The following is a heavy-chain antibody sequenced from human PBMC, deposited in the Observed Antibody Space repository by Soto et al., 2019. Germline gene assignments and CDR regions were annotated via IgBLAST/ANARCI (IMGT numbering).Heavy chain of an antibody. CDR2: ITWNSRVL. CDR3: AKGRYDFWSPYYFDS. CDR1: GFTFSSSA. V-gene: IGHV3-9*01. Sequence: GGSLRLSCAASGFTFSSSAMNWVRQAPGKGLEWVSGITWNSRVLAYADSVKGRFTISRDNARNSLYLQMDSLRDEDTALYYCAKGRYDFWSPYYFDSWGQGTLVTVSS. D-gene: IGHD3-3*01. J-gene: IGHJ4*02.